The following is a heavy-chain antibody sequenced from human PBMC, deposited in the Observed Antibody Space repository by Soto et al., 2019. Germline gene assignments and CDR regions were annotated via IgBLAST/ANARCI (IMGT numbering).Heavy chain of an antibody. CDR3: ARDRTYYDILTGYPNAFDI. J-gene: IGHJ3*02. CDR2: ISSSSSTI. Sequence: GGSLRLSCAASGFTFSSYSMNWVRQAPGKGLEWVSYISSSSSTIYYADSVKGRFTISRDNAKNSLYLQMNSLRAEDTAVYYCARDRTYYDILTGYPNAFDIWGQGTMVTVSS. CDR1: GFTFSSYS. D-gene: IGHD3-9*01. V-gene: IGHV3-48*01.